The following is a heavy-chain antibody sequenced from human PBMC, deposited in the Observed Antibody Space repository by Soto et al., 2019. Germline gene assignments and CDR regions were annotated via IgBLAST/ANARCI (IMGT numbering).Heavy chain of an antibody. CDR2: MNPNSGNT. Sequence: ASVKVSCKASGYTFTSYDINWVRQATGQGLEWMGWMNPNSGNTGYAQKFQGRVTMTRNTSISTAYMELSSLRSEDTAVYYCASSTQNIGYYYYYMDVWGKGTTVTVSS. J-gene: IGHJ6*03. V-gene: IGHV1-8*01. CDR3: ASSTQNIGYYYYYMDV. CDR1: GYTFTSYD. D-gene: IGHD2-2*01.